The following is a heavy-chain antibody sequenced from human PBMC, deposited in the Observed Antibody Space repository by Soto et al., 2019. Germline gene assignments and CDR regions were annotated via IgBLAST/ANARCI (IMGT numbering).Heavy chain of an antibody. J-gene: IGHJ4*02. CDR2: INPSGGST. V-gene: IGHV1-46*03. CDR1: GYTFTSYY. Sequence: ASVKVSCKASGYTFTSYYMHWVRQAPGQGLEWMGIINPSGGSTSYAQKFQGRVTMTRDTSTSTIYMELSSLRSEDTAVYYCARGGDVVLVTAPLDYWGQGTLVTVSS. D-gene: IGHD2-21*02. CDR3: ARGGDVVLVTAPLDY.